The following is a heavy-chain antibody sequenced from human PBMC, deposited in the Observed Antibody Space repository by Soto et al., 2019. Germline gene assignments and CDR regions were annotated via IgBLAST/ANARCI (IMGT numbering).Heavy chain of an antibody. D-gene: IGHD1-1*01. CDR1: GGSFSGYY. CDR3: ARGGNLLEGDY. CDR2: INHSGST. Sequence: SETLSLTCAVYGGSFSGYYWSWIRQPPGKGLEWIGEINHSGSTNYNPSLKSRVTISVDTSKNQFSLKLSSVTAADTAVYYCARGGNLLEGDYWGQGTLVTVSS. J-gene: IGHJ4*02. V-gene: IGHV4-34*01.